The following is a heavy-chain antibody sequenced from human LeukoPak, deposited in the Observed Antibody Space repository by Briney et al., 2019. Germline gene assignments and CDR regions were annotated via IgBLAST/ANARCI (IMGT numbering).Heavy chain of an antibody. CDR3: ARRVTTFGVGGYYYYMDV. D-gene: IGHD3-3*01. V-gene: IGHV1-46*01. CDR1: GYTFTDYY. Sequence: GASVKVSCKASGYTFTDYYIHWVRQAPVQGLEWMGIINPRGGSTSYAQKFQGRVSLTRDTSTSTVYMELSSLRSEDTAVYYCARRVTTFGVGGYYYYMDVWGTGTTVTVSS. J-gene: IGHJ6*03. CDR2: INPRGGST.